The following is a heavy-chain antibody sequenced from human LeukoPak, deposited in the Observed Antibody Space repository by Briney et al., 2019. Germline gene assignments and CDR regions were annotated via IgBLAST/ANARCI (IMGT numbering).Heavy chain of an antibody. Sequence: SETLSLTCTVSGGSISSYYWGWIRQPPGKGLEWIGSIYYSGSTYYNPSLKSRVTISVDTSKNQFSLKLNSVTAADTAVYYCARRSGYSYGYFDYRGQGTLVTVSS. V-gene: IGHV4-39*07. CDR1: GGSISSYY. D-gene: IGHD5-18*01. CDR2: IYYSGST. J-gene: IGHJ4*02. CDR3: ARRSGYSYGYFDY.